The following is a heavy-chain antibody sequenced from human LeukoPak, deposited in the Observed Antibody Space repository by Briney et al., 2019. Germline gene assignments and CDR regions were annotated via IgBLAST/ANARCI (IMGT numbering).Heavy chain of an antibody. D-gene: IGHD1-26*01. CDR2: ISGSGGAGT. V-gene: IGHV3-23*01. J-gene: IGHJ6*02. CDR1: GFTFSSYA. Sequence: GGSLRLSCAGSGFTFSSYAMSWVRQAPGKGLEWVSTISGSGGAGTYYADSVKGWFTVSRDNSRNTLYLPMNSLRAEDTAVYYCVKDRGGSPFYGMDVWGQGTTVTVSS. CDR3: VKDRGGSPFYGMDV.